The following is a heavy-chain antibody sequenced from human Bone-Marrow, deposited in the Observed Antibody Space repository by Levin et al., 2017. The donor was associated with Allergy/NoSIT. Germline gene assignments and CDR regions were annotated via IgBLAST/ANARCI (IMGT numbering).Heavy chain of an antibody. CDR1: GDTLTSYA. CDR2: FIPILDSS. J-gene: IGHJ4*02. V-gene: IGHV1-69*10. CDR3: ARAISESGGSGYYPYYFDS. Sequence: SVKVSCKASGDTLTSYAFSWVRQAPGHGPQWIGGFIPILDSSNYAREFQDRVTISADRSTGTAYLEMSRLTPEDAAVYYCARAISESGGSGYYPYYFDSWGRGSVVTVSS. D-gene: IGHD2-15*01.